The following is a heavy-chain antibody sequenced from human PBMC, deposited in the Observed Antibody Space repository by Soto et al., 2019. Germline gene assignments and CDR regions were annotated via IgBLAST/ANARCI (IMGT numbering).Heavy chain of an antibody. J-gene: IGHJ4*02. CDR2: INGGAVST. V-gene: IGHV3-23*01. CDR1: GFTFSSDA. Sequence: EVQLLESGGGLVQPGGSLRLSCAASGFTFSSDAMSWVRQAPGKGLEWVSGINGGAVSTYYAESVKGRFTISRDNSKNTVYLQMNSLRAEDTAVYYCAKSPRYCTNGLCYPVYYFDYWGQGSLVTVSS. CDR3: AKSPRYCTNGLCYPVYYFDY. D-gene: IGHD2-8*01.